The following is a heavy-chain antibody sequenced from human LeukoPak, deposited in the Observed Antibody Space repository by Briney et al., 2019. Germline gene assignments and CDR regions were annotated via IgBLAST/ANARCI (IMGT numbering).Heavy chain of an antibody. CDR3: ARFHTSGYYRHFDF. CDR2: IYYSGST. CDR1: GGSISTGGYY. V-gene: IGHV4-31*03. Sequence: SETLSLTCTVSGGSISTGGYYWSWIRQHPGKGLEWVAYIYYSGSTYYNPSLKSRVTISVDTSKNQFSLKLSSVTAADTAVYYCARFHTSGYYRHFDFWGQGTLVTVSS. J-gene: IGHJ4*02. D-gene: IGHD3-22*01.